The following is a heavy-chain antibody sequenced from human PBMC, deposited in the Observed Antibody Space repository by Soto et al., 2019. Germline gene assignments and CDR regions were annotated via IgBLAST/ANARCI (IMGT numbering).Heavy chain of an antibody. D-gene: IGHD5-12*01. CDR1: GYSFSSYA. J-gene: IGHJ4*02. CDR2: IIPVFDSP. V-gene: IGHV1-69*01. CDR3: TRAIGDGYPEAY. Sequence: QVHLVQSGDEVTKPGSSVKVSCKASGYSFSSYAISWVRQAPGQGLEWMGGIIPVFDSPTYAQKFQGRVTISADETTSTVYIELTSLRSDATALSYCTRAIGDGYPEAYWGQGPLVSVSS.